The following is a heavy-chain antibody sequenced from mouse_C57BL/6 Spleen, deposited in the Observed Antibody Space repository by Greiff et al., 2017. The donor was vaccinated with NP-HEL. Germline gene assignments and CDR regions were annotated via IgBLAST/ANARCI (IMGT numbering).Heavy chain of an antibody. CDR3: ARGSITTVEGFDY. CDR1: GFTFSDYY. Sequence: EVKVVESEGGLVQPGSSMKLSCTASGFTFSDYYMAWVRQVPEKGLEWVANINYDGSSTYYLASLKSRFIISRDNANNILYLQMSSLKSEDTATYYCARGSITTVEGFDYWGQGTTLTVSS. D-gene: IGHD1-1*01. J-gene: IGHJ2*01. V-gene: IGHV5-16*01. CDR2: INYDGSST.